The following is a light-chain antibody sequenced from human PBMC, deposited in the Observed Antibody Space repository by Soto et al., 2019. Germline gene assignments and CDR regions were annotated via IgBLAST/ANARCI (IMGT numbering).Light chain of an antibody. CDR1: QSISSRP. Sequence: VALTQSPGTLSLSPGERATLSCTTTQSISSRPLSWYQQKPGQAPRLLIYATSRRATGIPDRFGGSGSGTDFTLNISRLEPEDFAVYYWQHYGSSPLSAFGQGTKLEL. CDR3: QHYGSSPLSA. CDR2: ATS. V-gene: IGKV3-20*01. J-gene: IGKJ2*01.